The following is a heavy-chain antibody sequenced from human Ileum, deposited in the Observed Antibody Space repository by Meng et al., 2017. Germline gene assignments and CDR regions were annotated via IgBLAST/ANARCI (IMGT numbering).Heavy chain of an antibody. V-gene: IGHV3-73*02. CDR2: IRSKANNYAT. D-gene: IGHD6-13*01. CDR1: GFSFSDSS. J-gene: IGHJ4*02. CDR3: TRLYSAG. Sequence: GRVVESGGGLVQPGGSLKLSCAASGFSFSDSSMHWVRQASGKGLEWVGHIRSKANNYATAYAASVKGRFTISRDESKNTAYLQMSSLKTEDTAVYYCTRLYSAGWGQGTLVTVSS.